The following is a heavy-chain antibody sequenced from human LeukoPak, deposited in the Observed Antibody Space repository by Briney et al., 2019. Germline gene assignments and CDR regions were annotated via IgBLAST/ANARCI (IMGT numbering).Heavy chain of an antibody. J-gene: IGHJ4*02. Sequence: ASVKVSCKASGYTFTGYYMHWVRQAPGQGLEWMGWINPNSGGTNYAQKFQGRVTMTRDTSISTAYMELSRLRSDDTAVYYCAREVVVVAASPVLADYWGQGTLVTVSS. CDR3: AREVVVVAASPVLADY. V-gene: IGHV1-2*02. CDR2: INPNSGGT. D-gene: IGHD2-15*01. CDR1: GYTFTGYY.